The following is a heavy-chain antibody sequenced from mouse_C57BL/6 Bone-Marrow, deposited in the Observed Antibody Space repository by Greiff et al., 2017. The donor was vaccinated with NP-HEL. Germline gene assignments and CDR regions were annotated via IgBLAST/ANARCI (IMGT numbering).Heavy chain of an antibody. Sequence: QVQLQQPGAELVKPGASVKMSCKASGYTFTSYWITWVKPRPGQGLEWIGDIYPGSGSTNYNEKFKSKATLTVDTSSSTAYMQLSSLTSEDSAVYYCARDSSGTRGAMDYWGQGTSVTVSS. CDR3: ARDSSGTRGAMDY. CDR1: GYTFTSYW. J-gene: IGHJ4*01. D-gene: IGHD3-2*02. V-gene: IGHV1-55*01. CDR2: IYPGSGST.